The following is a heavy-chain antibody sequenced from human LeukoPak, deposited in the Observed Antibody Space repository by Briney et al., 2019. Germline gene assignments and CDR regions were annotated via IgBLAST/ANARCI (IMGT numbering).Heavy chain of an antibody. V-gene: IGHV3-30-3*01. D-gene: IGHD3-10*01. CDR2: ISYDGSNK. J-gene: IGHJ4*02. CDR1: GFTFSSYA. CDR3: ASSRGGPHGY. Sequence: GGSLRLSCAASGFTFSSYAMHWVRQAPGKGLEWGAVISYDGSNKYYADSVKGRFTISRDNSKNTLYLQMNSLRAEDTAVYYCASSRGGPHGYWGQGTLVTVSS.